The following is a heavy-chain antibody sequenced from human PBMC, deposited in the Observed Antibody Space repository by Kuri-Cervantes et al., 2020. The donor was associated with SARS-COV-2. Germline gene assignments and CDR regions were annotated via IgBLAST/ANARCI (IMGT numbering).Heavy chain of an antibody. CDR1: GFTFSSYS. Sequence: GESLKISCAASGFTFSSYSMNWVRQAPGKGLEWVSSISSSSSYIYYADSVKGRFTISRDNAKNSLYLQVNSLRAEDTAVYYCAGGYSSRLDAFDIWGQGTMVTVSS. CDR3: AGGYSSRLDAFDI. D-gene: IGHD6-13*01. CDR2: ISSSSSYI. V-gene: IGHV3-21*01. J-gene: IGHJ3*02.